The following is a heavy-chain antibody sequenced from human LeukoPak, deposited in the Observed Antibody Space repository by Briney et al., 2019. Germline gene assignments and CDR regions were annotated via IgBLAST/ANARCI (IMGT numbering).Heavy chain of an antibody. J-gene: IGHJ4*02. V-gene: IGHV4-39*01. Sequence: SETLSLTCTVSGGSISNSNYYWGWIRQPPGKGLEWIGSIYYVGTTYYNPSLKSRVAISIDTSKDQFSLKLSSVTAADTAVYYCARHGATVLTPDLDYWGQGTLVTVSS. D-gene: IGHD4-23*01. CDR1: GGSISNSNYY. CDR3: ARHGATVLTPDLDY. CDR2: IYYVGTT.